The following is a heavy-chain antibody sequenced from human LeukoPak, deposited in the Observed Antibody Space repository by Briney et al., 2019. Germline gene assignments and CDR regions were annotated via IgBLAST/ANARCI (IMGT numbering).Heavy chain of an antibody. CDR1: GGSISSGSYY. CDR2: IYTSGST. Sequence: PSETLSLTCTVSGGSISSGSYYWSWIRQPAWKGLEWIGRIYTSGSTNYNPSLKSRVTISVDTSKNQFSLKLSSVTAADTAVYYCARDLYHDFWGSHYISFDYWGQGALVTVSS. CDR3: ARDLYHDFWGSHYISFDY. D-gene: IGHD3-3*01. V-gene: IGHV4-61*02. J-gene: IGHJ4*02.